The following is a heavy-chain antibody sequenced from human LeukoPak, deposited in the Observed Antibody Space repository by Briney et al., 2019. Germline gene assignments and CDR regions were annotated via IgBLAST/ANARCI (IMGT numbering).Heavy chain of an antibody. CDR2: ISSSSSYI. D-gene: IGHD2-2*01. Sequence: GGSLRLSCAASGFTFSSYSMNWDGQAPGKGLEWVSSISSSSSYIYYADSVKGRFTISRDNAKNSLYLQMNSLRAEDTAVYYCARAPCSCTSCMVPYYYYGMDVWGQGTTVTVSS. J-gene: IGHJ6*02. V-gene: IGHV3-21*01. CDR1: GFTFSSYS. CDR3: ARAPCSCTSCMVPYYYYGMDV.